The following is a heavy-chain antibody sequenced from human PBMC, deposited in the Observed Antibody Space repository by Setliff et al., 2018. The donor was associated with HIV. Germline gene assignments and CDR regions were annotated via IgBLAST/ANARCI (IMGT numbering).Heavy chain of an antibody. CDR2: IKSKSDGGAV. V-gene: IGHV3-15*06. CDR1: GFTFRNAW. D-gene: IGHD3-10*01. Sequence: PGGSLRLSCAASGFTFRNAWMSWVRQAPGKGLARVGRIKSKSDGGAVHYSAPVKGRFTTSRADARSTLYLQMNSLITEDTAVYYCTTAVAQNWYGSGNENYWGQGTLVTVSS. J-gene: IGHJ4*02. CDR3: TTAVAQNWYGSGNENY.